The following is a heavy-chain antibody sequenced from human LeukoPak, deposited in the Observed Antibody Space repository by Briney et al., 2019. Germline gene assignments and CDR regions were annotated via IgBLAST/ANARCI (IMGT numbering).Heavy chain of an antibody. J-gene: IGHJ5*02. V-gene: IGHV3-23*01. Sequence: GGSLRLSCAASGFTFSSYAMSWVRQAPGKGLEWVSAISGSGGSTYYADSVKGRFTISRDNSKNTLYLQMNSLRAEDTAVYYCAKTEGGIVVVVAGNWFDPWGQGTLVTVSS. CDR2: ISGSGGST. CDR3: AKTEGGIVVVVAGNWFDP. CDR1: GFTFSSYA. D-gene: IGHD2-15*01.